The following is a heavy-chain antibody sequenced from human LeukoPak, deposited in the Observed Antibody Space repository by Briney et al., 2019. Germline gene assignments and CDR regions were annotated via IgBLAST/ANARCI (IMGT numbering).Heavy chain of an antibody. CDR3: ARVGDSSGWPLEH. CDR2: IATAGGT. V-gene: IGHV3-13*04. D-gene: IGHD6-19*01. J-gene: IGHJ1*01. Sequence: GGSLRLSCAASGFTFSSFDMHWVRQPTGKGLEWVSTIATAGGTYYSGSVKGRFTISRENAKNSLYLQMNGLGAGDTAVYYCARVGDSSGWPLEHRGQGTLVTVSS. CDR1: GFTFSSFD.